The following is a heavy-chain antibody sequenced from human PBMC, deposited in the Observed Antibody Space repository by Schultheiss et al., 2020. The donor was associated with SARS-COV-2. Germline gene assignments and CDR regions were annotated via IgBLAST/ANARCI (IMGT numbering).Heavy chain of an antibody. CDR1: GGSFSGYY. D-gene: IGHD6-13*01. Sequence: SQTLSLTCAVYGGSFSGYYWSWVRQPPGKGLEWIGEIYHSGSTNYNPSLKSRVTISVDTSKNQFSLKLSSVTAADTAVYYCARGDSSSWSGSYYYGMDVWGQGTTVTVSS. V-gene: IGHV4-34*01. J-gene: IGHJ6*02. CDR2: IYHSGST. CDR3: ARGDSSSWSGSYYYGMDV.